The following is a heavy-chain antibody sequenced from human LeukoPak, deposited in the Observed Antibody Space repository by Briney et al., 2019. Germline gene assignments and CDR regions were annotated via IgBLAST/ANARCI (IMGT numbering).Heavy chain of an antibody. Sequence: GGSLRLSCAASGFTFSTYGMHWVRQAPGKGLEWVAVIWNDGSNKYFADSVKGRFTISRDNSKNTLYLQMNNLTVEDTAVYYCAKCSLTSSSGSRFAYWGQGTLVTVSS. CDR3: AKCSLTSSSGSRFAY. CDR2: IWNDGSNK. CDR1: GFTFSTYG. J-gene: IGHJ4*02. V-gene: IGHV3-33*06. D-gene: IGHD2-2*01.